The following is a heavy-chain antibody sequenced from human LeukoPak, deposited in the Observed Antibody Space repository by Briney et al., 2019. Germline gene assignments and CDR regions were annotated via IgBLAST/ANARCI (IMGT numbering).Heavy chain of an antibody. V-gene: IGHV4-34*01. CDR3: ARDVNYYDSSGYPLP. CDR2: INHSGST. Sequence: KASETLSLTCAVYGGSFSGYYWSWIRQPPGKGLEWIGEINHSGSTNYNPSLKSRVTISVDTSKNQFSLKLSFVAAADTAVYYCARDVNYYDSSGYPLPWGQGTLVTVSS. D-gene: IGHD3-22*01. CDR1: GGSFSGYY. J-gene: IGHJ5*02.